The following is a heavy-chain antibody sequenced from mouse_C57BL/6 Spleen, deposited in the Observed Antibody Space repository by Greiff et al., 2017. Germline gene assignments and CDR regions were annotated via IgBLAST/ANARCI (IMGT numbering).Heavy chain of an antibody. J-gene: IGHJ2*01. CDR3: ARAPITTGPDY. D-gene: IGHD1-2*01. Sequence: VQLRQSGPELVKPGASVKISCKASGYSFTGYYMHWVKQSSEKSLEWIGEINPSTGGTSYNQKFKGKATFTVDKSSSTAYMQLKRLTSEDSAVYYCARAPITTGPDYWGQGTTLTVSS. CDR1: GYSFTGYY. CDR2: INPSTGGT. V-gene: IGHV1-43*01.